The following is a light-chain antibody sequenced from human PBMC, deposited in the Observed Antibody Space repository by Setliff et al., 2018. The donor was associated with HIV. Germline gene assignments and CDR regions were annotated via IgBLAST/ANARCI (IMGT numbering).Light chain of an antibody. Sequence: QSVLTQPASVSGSPGQSITISCTGTSSDVGGYSFVSWYQQHPSKAPKLMIYDVSYRPSGVSDRFSGSKSGNTASLTISGLQAEDEADYYCSSYTSSTPLYVFGTGTKVTVL. J-gene: IGLJ1*01. V-gene: IGLV2-14*03. CDR2: DVS. CDR1: SSDVGGYSF. CDR3: SSYTSSTPLYV.